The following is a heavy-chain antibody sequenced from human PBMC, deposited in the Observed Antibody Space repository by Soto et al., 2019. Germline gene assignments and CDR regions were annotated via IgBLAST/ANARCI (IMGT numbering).Heavy chain of an antibody. V-gene: IGHV5-51*01. Sequence: SGESLKISCKGSGYSFTSYWIGWVRQMPGKGLEWMGIIYPADSNTRYSPSFQGQVTISADKSISTAYLQWSSLKASDTAMYYCARQGPRVAAAPFNWFDPWGQGTLVTVSS. J-gene: IGHJ5*02. CDR3: ARQGPRVAAAPFNWFDP. D-gene: IGHD2-15*01. CDR2: IYPADSNT. CDR1: GYSFTSYW.